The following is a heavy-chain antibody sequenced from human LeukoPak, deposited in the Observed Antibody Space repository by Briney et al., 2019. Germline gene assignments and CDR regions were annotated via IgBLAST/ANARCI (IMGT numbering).Heavy chain of an antibody. J-gene: IGHJ3*02. Sequence: SETLSLTCTVSGGSISSSSYYWSWIRQPAGKGLEWIGRIYTSGSTNYNPSLKSRVTISVDASKNQFSLKLSSVTAADTAVYYCARSYGGHTDAFDIWGQGTMVTVSS. CDR3: ARSYGGHTDAFDI. D-gene: IGHD5-18*01. CDR2: IYTSGST. V-gene: IGHV4-61*02. CDR1: GGSISSSSYY.